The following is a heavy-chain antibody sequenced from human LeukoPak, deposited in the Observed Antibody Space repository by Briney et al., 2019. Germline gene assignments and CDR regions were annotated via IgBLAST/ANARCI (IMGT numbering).Heavy chain of an antibody. D-gene: IGHD6-19*01. J-gene: IGHJ5*02. CDR3: ARVSPGIAVAGSNWFDP. V-gene: IGHV4-59*01. Sequence: SETLSLTCTVSGGSINGYYWSWIRQPPGKGLEWIGHIYYSGSTNYNPSLKSRVTISVDTSKNQFSLKLSSVTAADTAVYYCARVSPGIAVAGSNWFDPWGQGTLVTVSS. CDR2: IYYSGST. CDR1: GGSINGYY.